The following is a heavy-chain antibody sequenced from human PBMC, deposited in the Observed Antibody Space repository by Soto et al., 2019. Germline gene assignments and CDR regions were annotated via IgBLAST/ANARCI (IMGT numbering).Heavy chain of an antibody. V-gene: IGHV4-31*01. J-gene: IGHJ4*02. Sequence: QVQLQESGPGLVKPSQTLSLTCTVSGGSISSGGYYWSWIRQHPGKGLEWIGYIYYSGSTYYNPSLKSPVTISAATSKNPFSLKLSSVTAADTAVYYCVSVRVVNYFDYWGQGTLVTVSS. D-gene: IGHD3-10*01. CDR3: VSVRVVNYFDY. CDR1: GGSISSGGYY. CDR2: IYYSGST.